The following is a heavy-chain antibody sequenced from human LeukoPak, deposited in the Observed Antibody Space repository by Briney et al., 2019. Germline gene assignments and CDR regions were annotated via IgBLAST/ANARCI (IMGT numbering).Heavy chain of an antibody. J-gene: IGHJ6*02. CDR1: GFTFSSTY. Sequence: GGSLRLSCAASGFTFSSTYMNWVRQAPGKGLEWVSSISSSSTYIYYADSVKGRFIISRDNAKNSLYLQMNSLRAEDTAVYYCARPHPRTVFGVFSYYYGMDVWGQGTTVTVSS. D-gene: IGHD3-3*01. CDR2: ISSSSTYI. V-gene: IGHV3-21*01. CDR3: ARPHPRTVFGVFSYYYGMDV.